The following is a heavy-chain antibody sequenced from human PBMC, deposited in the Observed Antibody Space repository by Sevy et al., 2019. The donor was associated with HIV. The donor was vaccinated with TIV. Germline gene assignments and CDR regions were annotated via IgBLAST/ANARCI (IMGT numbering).Heavy chain of an antibody. CDR3: ARQAQDIVVVPAAMDYYYYGMDV. CDR2: IDPSDSYT. J-gene: IGHJ6*02. V-gene: IGHV5-10-1*01. CDR1: GYSFTSYW. D-gene: IGHD2-2*01. Sequence: GESLKISCKGSGYSFTSYWISWVRQMPGKGLEWMGRIDPSDSYTNYSPSFQGHVTISADKSISTAYLQWSSLKASDTAMDYCARQAQDIVVVPAAMDYYYYGMDVWGQGTTVTVSS.